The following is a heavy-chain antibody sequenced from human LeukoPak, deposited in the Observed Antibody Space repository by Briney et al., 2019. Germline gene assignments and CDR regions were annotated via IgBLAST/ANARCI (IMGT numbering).Heavy chain of an antibody. J-gene: IGHJ6*03. D-gene: IGHD1-1*01. CDR1: GLTFSSYS. Sequence: GGTLRLSCAASGLTFSSYSMNWVRQAPGKGLEWVSSISSSSSSIYYADSVKGRFTISRDNAKNSLYLQMNSLRAEDTAVYYCARDKGSTYYYYMDVWGKGTTVTVSS. CDR3: ARDKGSTYYYYMDV. V-gene: IGHV3-21*01. CDR2: ISSSSSSI.